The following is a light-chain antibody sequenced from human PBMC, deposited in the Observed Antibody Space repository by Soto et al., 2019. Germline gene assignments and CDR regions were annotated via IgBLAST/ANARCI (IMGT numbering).Light chain of an antibody. Sequence: EIVLAQSPGTLSLSPGESATLSCRASQSVSSSFLAWYQQKAGQAPRLLIYGASRRATGIPDRFSGSGSGTDFTLTISRLEPEDFAVYYCQQYGSSPWAFGQGTKVEI. CDR3: QQYGSSPWA. CDR2: GAS. V-gene: IGKV3-20*01. CDR1: QSVSSSF. J-gene: IGKJ1*01.